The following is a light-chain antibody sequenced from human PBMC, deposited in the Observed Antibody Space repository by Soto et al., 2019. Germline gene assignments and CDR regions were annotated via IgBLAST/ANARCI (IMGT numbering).Light chain of an antibody. Sequence: EIVLTQSPGTLSLSPGERATLSCRASQSISSSYLAWYQQKPGQAPRLLIYGASNRATGIPDRFSGSGSGTDSTLAINRLEPEDFAVYYCQQYGSSSYTFGQGTKLDIK. CDR1: QSISSSY. J-gene: IGKJ2*01. V-gene: IGKV3-20*01. CDR3: QQYGSSSYT. CDR2: GAS.